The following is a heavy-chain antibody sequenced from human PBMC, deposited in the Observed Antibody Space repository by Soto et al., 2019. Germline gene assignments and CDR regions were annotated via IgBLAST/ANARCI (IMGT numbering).Heavy chain of an antibody. Sequence: PGGSLRLSCAASGFTFSSYGMHWVRQAPGKGLEWVAVISYDGSNKYYADSVKGRFTISRDNSKNTLYLQMNSLRAEDTAVYYCAKDQSSVIGIPYMDVWGKGTTVTVSS. CDR2: ISYDGSNK. CDR1: GFTFSSYG. J-gene: IGHJ6*03. V-gene: IGHV3-30*18. D-gene: IGHD2-21*01. CDR3: AKDQSSVIGIPYMDV.